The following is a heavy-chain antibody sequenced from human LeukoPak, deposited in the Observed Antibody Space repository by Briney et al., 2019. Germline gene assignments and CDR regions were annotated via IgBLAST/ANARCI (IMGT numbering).Heavy chain of an antibody. J-gene: IGHJ4*02. Sequence: GGSLRLSCAASRFTVITNDMTWVRQAPGKGLEWVSVLYSDGNTKYADSVQGRFTISRDNSKNTLYLERNSLSPDDTAVYYCARGVEPLAANTLAYWGQGTLVTVSS. D-gene: IGHD1-14*01. CDR1: RFTVITND. CDR2: LYSDGNT. CDR3: ARGVEPLAANTLAY. V-gene: IGHV3-53*01.